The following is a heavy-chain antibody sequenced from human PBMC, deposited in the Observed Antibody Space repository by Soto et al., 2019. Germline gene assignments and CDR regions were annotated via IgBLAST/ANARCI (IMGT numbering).Heavy chain of an antibody. V-gene: IGHV4-39*01. J-gene: IGHJ5*02. CDR1: GGSISSYY. Sequence: SETLSLTCTVSGGSISSYYWGWVRQPPGKGLEWIASVFYSGGTYYKPSLKSRVTISIDTSKNQFSLNLNSVTAADTAVYYCARHYGSFDPWGQGTLVTVSS. CDR3: ARHYGSFDP. CDR2: VFYSGGT. D-gene: IGHD6-19*01.